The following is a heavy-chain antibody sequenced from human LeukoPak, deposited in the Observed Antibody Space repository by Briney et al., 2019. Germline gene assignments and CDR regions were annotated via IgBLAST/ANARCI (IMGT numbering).Heavy chain of an antibody. CDR3: ARQSGLSNWFDP. J-gene: IGHJ5*02. CDR2: IYYSGST. CDR1: GGSISSSSYY. V-gene: IGHV4-39*01. Sequence: SETLSLTCTVSGGSISSSSYYWGWIRQPPGKGPEWIGSIYYSGSTYYNPSLKSRVTISVDTSKNQFSLKLSSVTAADTAVYYCARQSGLSNWFDPWGQGTLVTVSS.